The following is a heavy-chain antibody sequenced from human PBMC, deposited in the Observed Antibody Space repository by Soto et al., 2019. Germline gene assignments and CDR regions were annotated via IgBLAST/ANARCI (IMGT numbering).Heavy chain of an antibody. CDR3: ARKNSGTYALDY. Sequence: QITLKESGPTLVKPTQTLTLTCTFSGFSLSASGVGVGWFRQPPGKALEWLAVIYWDDTKTYSPSLESRLTVTKATSKNQVVLTSTNMDPVDTATYCCARKNSGTYALDYWGQGVLVTVSS. CDR2: IYWDDTK. D-gene: IGHD1-26*01. V-gene: IGHV2-5*02. CDR1: GFSLSASGVG. J-gene: IGHJ4*02.